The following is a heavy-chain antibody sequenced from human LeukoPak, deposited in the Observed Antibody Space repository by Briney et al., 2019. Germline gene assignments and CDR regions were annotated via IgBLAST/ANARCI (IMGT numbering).Heavy chain of an antibody. J-gene: IGHJ4*02. CDR2: LSGSGGST. V-gene: IGHV3-23*01. CDR3: ARCGRGYDSSGYYSY. D-gene: IGHD3-22*01. Sequence: PGGSLRLSCAASGFFFSNYDMNWVRQAPGSGLEWVSGLSGSGGSTFYADSVKGRFTISRDNAKNSLYLQMNSLRAEDTAIYYCARCGRGYDSSGYYSYRGQGTLVTVSS. CDR1: GFFFSNYD.